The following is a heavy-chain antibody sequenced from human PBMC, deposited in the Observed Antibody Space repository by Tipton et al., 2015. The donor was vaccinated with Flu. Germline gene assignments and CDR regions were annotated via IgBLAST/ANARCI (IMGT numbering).Heavy chain of an antibody. CDR1: GGSISSSGYY. CDR3: ARSLLGGLDWFDP. D-gene: IGHD6-25*01. V-gene: IGHV4-39*01. J-gene: IGHJ5*02. Sequence: TLSLTCTVSGGSISSSGYYWGWIRQPPGKGLEWIGGIIYSGSTYYNPSLKTRVTIALDTSKYQLSLKLSSVTAADTAVYYCARSLLGGLDWFDPWGQGTLVTVSS. CDR2: IIYSGST.